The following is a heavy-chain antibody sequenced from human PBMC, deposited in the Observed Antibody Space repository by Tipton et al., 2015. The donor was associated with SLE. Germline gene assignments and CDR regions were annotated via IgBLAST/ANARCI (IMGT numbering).Heavy chain of an antibody. CDR1: GGSITDFY. CDR3: ARLTWGFFDL. V-gene: IGHV4-59*01. Sequence: TLSLTCSVSGGSITDFYWSWLRKPPGKGLQWIGFMFYIGNSEYNPSLKSRVTISIDTSKSQYSLNLTSVTTADSAVYYCARLTWGFFDLWGQGIKVTVSS. J-gene: IGHJ3*01. CDR2: MFYIGNS. D-gene: IGHD7-27*01.